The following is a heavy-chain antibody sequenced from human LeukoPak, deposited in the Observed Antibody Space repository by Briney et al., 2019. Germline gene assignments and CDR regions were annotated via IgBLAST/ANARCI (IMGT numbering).Heavy chain of an antibody. CDR1: GGSISSYY. D-gene: IGHD3-3*01. CDR3: ASSGAFGVVSLDY. V-gene: IGHV4-34*01. J-gene: IGHJ4*02. Sequence: SETLSLTCTVSGGSISSYYWSWIRQPPGKGLEWIGEINHSGSTNYNPSLKSRVTISVDTSKNQFSLKLSSVTAADTAVYYCASSGAFGVVSLDYWGQGSLVTDSS. CDR2: INHSGST.